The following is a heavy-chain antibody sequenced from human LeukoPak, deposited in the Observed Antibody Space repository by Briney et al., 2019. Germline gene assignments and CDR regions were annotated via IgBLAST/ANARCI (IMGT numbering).Heavy chain of an antibody. D-gene: IGHD6-19*01. Sequence: ASVKVSCTASGYTFTIYDINWVRQATGQGLEWMGWMNPNSGNTGYAQKFQGRVTMTRNTSISTAYMELSSLRSEDTAVYYCARGIKYSSRRNYFDYWGQGTLVTVSS. J-gene: IGHJ4*02. CDR3: ARGIKYSSRRNYFDY. CDR1: GYTFTIYD. V-gene: IGHV1-8*02. CDR2: MNPNSGNT.